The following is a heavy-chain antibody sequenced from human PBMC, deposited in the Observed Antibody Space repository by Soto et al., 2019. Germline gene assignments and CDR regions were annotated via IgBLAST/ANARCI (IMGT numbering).Heavy chain of an antibody. J-gene: IGHJ4*02. Sequence: SETLSLTCTVSGGSISSSSYYWGWIRQPPGKGLEWIGEINHSGSTNYNPSLKSRVTISVDTSKNQFSLKLSSVTAADTAVYYCARVEGDIAVAGNFDYWGQGTLVTVSS. D-gene: IGHD6-19*01. V-gene: IGHV4-39*07. CDR3: ARVEGDIAVAGNFDY. CDR1: GGSISSSSYY. CDR2: INHSGST.